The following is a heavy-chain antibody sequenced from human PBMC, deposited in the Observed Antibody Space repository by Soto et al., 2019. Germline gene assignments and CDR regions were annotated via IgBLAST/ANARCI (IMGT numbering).Heavy chain of an antibody. J-gene: IGHJ4*02. CDR2: INHSGST. V-gene: IGHV4-34*01. D-gene: IGHD2-2*01. CDR1: GGSFSGYY. CDR3: AVRYCISTSFSTLDS. Sequence: QVQLQQWGAGLLKPSETLSLTCVVSGGSFSGYYWNWIRQPPGKGLEWIGEINHSGSTNYNPSLQGRVTRSVDTAKNQLYLRLSDVTAADTAMYYCAVRYCISTSFSTLDSWGQGTLVTVSS.